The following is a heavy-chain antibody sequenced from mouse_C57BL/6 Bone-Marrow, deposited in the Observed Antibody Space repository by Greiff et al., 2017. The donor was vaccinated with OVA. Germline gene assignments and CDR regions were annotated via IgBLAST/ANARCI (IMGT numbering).Heavy chain of an antibody. CDR2: INPYNGGT. J-gene: IGHJ2*01. D-gene: IGHD2-2*01. CDR3: AREGGYGDD. CDR1: GYTFTDYY. V-gene: IGHV1-19*01. Sequence: EVQLQQSGPVLVKPGASVKMSCKASGYTFTDYYLNWVKQSHGKSLEWIGVINPYNGGTSYNQKFKGKATLTVDKSSSTAYMELNSLTSEDSAVYYCAREGGYGDDWGQGTTLTVSS.